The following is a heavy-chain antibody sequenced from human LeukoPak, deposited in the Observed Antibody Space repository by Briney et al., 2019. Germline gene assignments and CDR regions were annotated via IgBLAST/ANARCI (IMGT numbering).Heavy chain of an antibody. Sequence: ASVKVSCKHCGYTFNNVVLTWVRQAPGQGLEWVGWISPHTYSTRYAARVQGRVTMTTDTSTSTVYMELRNLRPDDTAVYFCARGKSMYYWGQGTPVTVSS. J-gene: IGHJ4*02. D-gene: IGHD2-8*01. CDR1: GYTFNNVV. CDR2: ISPHTYST. CDR3: ARGKSMYY. V-gene: IGHV1-18*01.